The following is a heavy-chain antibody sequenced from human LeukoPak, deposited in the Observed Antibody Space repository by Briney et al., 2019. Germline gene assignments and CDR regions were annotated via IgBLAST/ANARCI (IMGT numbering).Heavy chain of an antibody. Sequence: SVKVSCKASGGTFSSYAISWVRQAPGQGLEWMGGIIPIFGTANYAQKFQGRVTITTDESTSTAYMELSSLRAEDTAVYYCARTVGYSYGYPSPKTPDYWGQGTLVTVSS. D-gene: IGHD5-18*01. CDR1: GGTFSSYA. J-gene: IGHJ4*02. CDR3: ARTVGYSYGYPSPKTPDY. V-gene: IGHV1-69*05. CDR2: IIPIFGTA.